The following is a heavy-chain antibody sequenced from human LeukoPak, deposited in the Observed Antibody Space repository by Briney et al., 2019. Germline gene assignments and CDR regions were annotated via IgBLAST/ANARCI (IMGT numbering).Heavy chain of an antibody. CDR3: ASEGIAAAGTFDY. Sequence: PSETLSLTCTVSGGSISSGAYYWSWIRQSAGKGLEWIGRIYTSGRTNYNPSLKSRVTISLDPSKNQCSLKLTSVTAADTAVYYCASEGIAAAGTFDYWGQGTLLTLSS. J-gene: IGHJ4*02. CDR2: IYTSGRT. CDR1: GGSISSGAYY. D-gene: IGHD6-13*01. V-gene: IGHV4-61*02.